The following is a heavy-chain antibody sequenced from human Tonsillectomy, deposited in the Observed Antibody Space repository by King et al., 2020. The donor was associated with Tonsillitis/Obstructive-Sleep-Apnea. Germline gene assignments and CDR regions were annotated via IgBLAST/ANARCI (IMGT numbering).Heavy chain of an antibody. J-gene: IGHJ3*02. D-gene: IGHD2-2*02. V-gene: IGHV3-30*04. CDR3: ARDRDCSSTSCYNAFDI. CDR1: GFTFSTYA. CDR2: ISYDGSNN. Sequence: VQPVESGGGVVQPGRSLRLSCAASGFTFSTYAMHWVRQAPGKGLEWVAVISYDGSNNYYADSVKGRFTISRDNSKNTLYLQMNSLRAEDTAVYYCARDRDCSSTSCYNAFDIWGQGTMVTVSS.